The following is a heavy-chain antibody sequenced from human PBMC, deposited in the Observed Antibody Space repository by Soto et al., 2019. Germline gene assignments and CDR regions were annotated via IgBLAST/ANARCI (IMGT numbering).Heavy chain of an antibody. CDR1: GGSISSYY. Sequence: QVQLQESGPGLVKPSETLSLTCTVSGGSISSYYWSWIRQPPGKGLEWIGYIYYSGSTNYNPSLKSRVTISVDTSKNQFFLKLSSVTAADTAVYYCARDRWGKNDYYGMDVWGQGTTVTVSS. V-gene: IGHV4-59*01. J-gene: IGHJ6*02. CDR2: IYYSGST. D-gene: IGHD3-16*01. CDR3: ARDRWGKNDYYGMDV.